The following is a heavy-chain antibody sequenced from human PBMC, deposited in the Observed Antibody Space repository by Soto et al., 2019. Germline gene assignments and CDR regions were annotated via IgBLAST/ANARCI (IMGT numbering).Heavy chain of an antibody. CDR2: IYYSGRT. V-gene: IGHV4-61*01. Sequence: QVQLQESGPGLVKPSETLSLTCTVSGGSVSSGSYYWSWIRQPPGKGLEWIGFIYYSGRTNYNPSLRSRVSISVDTSMNPFFLKLSSVTTADTAVYYCARVRGGGLNDAFDVWGQGTTVTVSS. CDR3: ARVRGGGLNDAFDV. J-gene: IGHJ3*01. D-gene: IGHD3-16*01. CDR1: GGSVSSGSYY.